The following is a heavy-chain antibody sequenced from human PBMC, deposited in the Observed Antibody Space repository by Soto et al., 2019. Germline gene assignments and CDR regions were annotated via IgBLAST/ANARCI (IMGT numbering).Heavy chain of an antibody. CDR1: GLTFSSYA. V-gene: IGHV3-23*01. D-gene: IGHD3-22*01. CDR3: AKSYYYDSSGYLDY. J-gene: IGHJ4*02. CDR2: ISGSGGST. Sequence: MRLSCAASGLTFSSYAMSWVRQDPGKGLEWVSAISGSGGSTYYADSGKGRFTISRDNSKNTLYLQMNSLRAEDTAVYYCAKSYYYDSSGYLDYWGQGTLVTVSS.